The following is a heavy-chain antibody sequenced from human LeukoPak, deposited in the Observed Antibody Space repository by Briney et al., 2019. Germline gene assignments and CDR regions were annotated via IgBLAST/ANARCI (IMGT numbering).Heavy chain of an antibody. CDR1: GGTFSSYT. CDR2: IIPILGIA. D-gene: IGHD3-9*01. J-gene: IGHJ4*02. V-gene: IGHV1-69*04. Sequence: SVKVSCKASGGTFSSYTISWVRQAPGQGLEWMGRIIPILGIANYAQKFQGRVTITADKSTSTAYMELSSLRSGDTAVYYCAREDAYYDILTGYYTLYYFDYRGQGTLVTVSS. CDR3: AREDAYYDILTGYYTLYYFDY.